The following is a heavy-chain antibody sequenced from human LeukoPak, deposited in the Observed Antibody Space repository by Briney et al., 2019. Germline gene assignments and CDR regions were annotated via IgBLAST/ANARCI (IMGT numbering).Heavy chain of an antibody. CDR2: IYYSGST. CDR1: GGSISSGGYY. CDR3: ARASVVAAGGPWFDP. D-gene: IGHD2-15*01. V-gene: IGHV4-30-4*08. Sequence: SQTLSLTCTVSGGSISSGGYYWSWIRQHPGKGLEWIGSIYYSGSTYYNPSLKSRVTISVDTSKNQFSLKLSSVTAAGTAVYYCARASVVAAGGPWFDPWGQGTLVTVSS. J-gene: IGHJ5*02.